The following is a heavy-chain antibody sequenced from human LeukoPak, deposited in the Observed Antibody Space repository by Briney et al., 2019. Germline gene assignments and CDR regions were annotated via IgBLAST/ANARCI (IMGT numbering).Heavy chain of an antibody. Sequence: GSLRLSCEASGFSFSAAWMTWVRQAPGKGLEWVATIKNDGSDKYYVDSAKGRFTLSRDNAKNSVYLQMNSLRVEDTAVYYCVNLGYSDGGQGTLVTVSS. D-gene: IGHD5-12*01. V-gene: IGHV3-7*01. CDR3: VNLGYSD. CDR1: GFSFSAAW. J-gene: IGHJ4*02. CDR2: IKNDGSDK.